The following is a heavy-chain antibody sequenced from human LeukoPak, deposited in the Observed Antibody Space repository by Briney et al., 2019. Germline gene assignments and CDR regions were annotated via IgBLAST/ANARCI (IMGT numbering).Heavy chain of an antibody. Sequence: PPGGSLRLSCAASGFTFSSYGMHWVRQAPGKGLEWVAVISYDGSNKYHADSVKGRFTISRDNSKNTLYLQMNSLRAEDTAVYYCANQAKYYGSGSYHFDYWGQGTLVTVSS. CDR1: GFTFSSYG. D-gene: IGHD3-10*01. J-gene: IGHJ4*02. V-gene: IGHV3-30*18. CDR2: ISYDGSNK. CDR3: ANQAKYYGSGSYHFDY.